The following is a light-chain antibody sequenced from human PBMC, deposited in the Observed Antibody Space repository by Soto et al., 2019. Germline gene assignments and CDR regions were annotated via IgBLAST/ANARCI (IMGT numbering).Light chain of an antibody. J-gene: IGKJ5*01. CDR2: DAS. V-gene: IGKV3D-11*02. CDR3: EQRYIRHTFP. CDR1: QSVNSN. Sequence: EILLTQYPTTLSLSPGERATLSCRASQSVNSNLAWYQQKPGQPPSLLIYDASNVSTGVPAAVRGHAARTDFTLNLSSLEPEDFAVYYREQRYIRHTFPFGEGILLGI.